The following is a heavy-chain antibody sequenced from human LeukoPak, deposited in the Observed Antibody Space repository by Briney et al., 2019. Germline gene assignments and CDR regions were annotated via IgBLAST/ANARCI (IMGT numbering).Heavy chain of an antibody. CDR2: ISSSSSYI. D-gene: IGHD6-19*01. J-gene: IGHJ4*02. CDR3: ARALYSGGWYPDY. Sequence: GGSLRLSCAASGFTFSSYSMNWVRQAPGKGLEWVSSISSSSSYIYYADSVKGRFTISRDNAKNSLYLQMNSLRAEDTAVYYCARALYSGGWYPDYWGQGTLVTVSS. V-gene: IGHV3-21*01. CDR1: GFTFSSYS.